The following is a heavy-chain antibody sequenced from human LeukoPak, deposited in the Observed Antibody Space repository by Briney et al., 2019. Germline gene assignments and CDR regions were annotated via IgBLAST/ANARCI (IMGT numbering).Heavy chain of an antibody. D-gene: IGHD3-22*01. J-gene: IGHJ4*02. CDR3: ARGGWNKFDY. CDR1: GGSISSYY. CDR2: IFYSGTT. Sequence: PSETLSLTCTVSGGSISSYYWSWIRQPPGKGLEWIGFIFYSGTTNYNPSLKSRVTISVDTSKDQFSLKLSSVTAADTAVYYCARGGWNKFDYWGQGTLVTVSS. V-gene: IGHV4-59*01.